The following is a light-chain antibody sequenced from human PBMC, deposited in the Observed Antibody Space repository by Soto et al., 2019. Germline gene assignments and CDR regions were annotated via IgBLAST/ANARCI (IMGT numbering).Light chain of an antibody. V-gene: IGKV1-9*01. CDR1: QGISNF. J-gene: IGKJ4*01. CDR2: AAS. CDR3: QHVNNHPLP. Sequence: RLSQSPSIMSASVGDRVTMTCRASQGISNFLAWYQQKPGKAPQRLIYAASTLQSGVPSRFSGSGSGTEFTLTISSLQPEDCATYFCQHVNNHPLPFGGGTK.